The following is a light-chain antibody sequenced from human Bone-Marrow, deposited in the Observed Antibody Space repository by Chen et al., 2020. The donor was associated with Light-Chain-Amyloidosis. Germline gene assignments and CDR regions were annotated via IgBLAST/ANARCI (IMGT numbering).Light chain of an antibody. Sequence: NFVLIQPHSVSESPGKTVTISCTRSSGYIASNYVHWYQQRPGRSPTIVIYEDNQRPSGVPDRFSGSIDRSSNSASLTISGRKTEDEGDYYCQSYDIAKVFGGGTKVTVL. CDR3: QSYDIAKV. J-gene: IGLJ2*01. CDR1: SGYIASNY. V-gene: IGLV6-57*01. CDR2: EDN.